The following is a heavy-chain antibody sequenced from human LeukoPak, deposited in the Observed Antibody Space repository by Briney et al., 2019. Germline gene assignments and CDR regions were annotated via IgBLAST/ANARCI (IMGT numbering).Heavy chain of an antibody. CDR2: IIIIFCTA. CDR1: GGTFSSYA. Sequence: GSAVTVSFKASGGTFSSYAISWVRQAPGQGLEWMGGIIIIFCTANYAQKFQGRVTITADESTSTAYMELSSLRSEDTAVYYCARGASSSWYDGVFDIWGQGTMVTVCS. D-gene: IGHD6-13*01. J-gene: IGHJ3*02. V-gene: IGHV1-69*01. CDR3: ARGASSSWYDGVFDI.